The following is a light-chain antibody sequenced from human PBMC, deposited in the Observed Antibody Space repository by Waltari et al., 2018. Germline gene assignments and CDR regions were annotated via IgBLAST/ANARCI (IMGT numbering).Light chain of an antibody. CDR3: SSYTTTTIYV. Sequence: QSALTQPASVSGSPGPSITISCTGTSGDVDTFNYVSWYQHHPGKAPKLMIYEVSKRPSGVSNRFSGSKSGNTASLTISGLQAEDEADYYCSSYTTTTIYVFGTGTKVTVL. CDR2: EVS. V-gene: IGLV2-14*01. J-gene: IGLJ1*01. CDR1: SGDVDTFNY.